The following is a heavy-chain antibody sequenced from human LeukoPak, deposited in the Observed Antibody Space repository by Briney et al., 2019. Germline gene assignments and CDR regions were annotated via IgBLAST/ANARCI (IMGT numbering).Heavy chain of an antibody. J-gene: IGHJ2*01. D-gene: IGHD3-22*01. Sequence: SETLSLTCTVSGGSISGYYWSWIRQPPGKGLEWIGYIHYTGITKYNPSLKSGVTISLDTSKNQFSLKLSSVTAADTAVYYCARRYYYDTSSYRSYWYFDLWGRGTLVTVSS. CDR3: ARRYYYDTSSYRSYWYFDL. CDR1: GGSISGYY. V-gene: IGHV4-59*08. CDR2: IHYTGIT.